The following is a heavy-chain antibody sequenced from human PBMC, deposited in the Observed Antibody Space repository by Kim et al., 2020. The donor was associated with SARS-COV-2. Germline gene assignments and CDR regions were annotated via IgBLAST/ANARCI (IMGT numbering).Heavy chain of an antibody. CDR2: ITSSGTIK. V-gene: IGHV3-48*03. D-gene: IGHD3-9*01. Sequence: GGSLRLSCAAFGLTFSRYEMNWVRQAPGKGLEWLAYITSSGTIKHYADSVRGRFTISRDDTKNSLYLQMNSLSAEDTAVYYCSNNQAATCDDIHDYWG. J-gene: IGHJ4*01. CDR1: GLTFSRYE. CDR3: SNNQAATCDDIHDY.